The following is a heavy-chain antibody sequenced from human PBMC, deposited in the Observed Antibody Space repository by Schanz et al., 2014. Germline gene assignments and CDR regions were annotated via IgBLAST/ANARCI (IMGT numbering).Heavy chain of an antibody. V-gene: IGHV3-66*01. CDR1: GFTVSSDH. D-gene: IGHD3-10*01. J-gene: IGHJ4*02. CDR3: ARDGNYYGSRNYYKTPYCIDY. Sequence: EVQLVESGGGFVQPGGSLGLSCVVSGFTVSSDHMSWVRQAPGKGLEWVSTIYASGATYYADSVKRRFTISRDISKNTLHLQVTSLRAEDTAIYYCARDGNYYGSRNYYKTPYCIDYWGQGTLVTVSS. CDR2: IYASGAT.